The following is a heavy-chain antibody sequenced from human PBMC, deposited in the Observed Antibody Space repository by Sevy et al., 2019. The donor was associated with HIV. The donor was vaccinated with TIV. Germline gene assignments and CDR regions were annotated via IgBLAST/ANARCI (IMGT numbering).Heavy chain of an antibody. Sequence: GESLKISCKGSGYSFSIYWIGWVRQMPGQGLEWMGIIYPGDSDTRNSPSFQGQVPISADKSINTAYLQWNSLRASDTAMYYCARFGSYRLAYYGMDVWGQGTTVTVSS. D-gene: IGHD2-15*01. J-gene: IGHJ6*02. CDR3: ARFGSYRLAYYGMDV. V-gene: IGHV5-51*01. CDR1: GYSFSIYW. CDR2: IYPGDSDT.